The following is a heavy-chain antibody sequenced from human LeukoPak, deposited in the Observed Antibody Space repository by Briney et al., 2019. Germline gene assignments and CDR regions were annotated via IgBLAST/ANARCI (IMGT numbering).Heavy chain of an antibody. CDR3: ARGGAYYFDY. D-gene: IGHD3-16*01. J-gene: IGHJ4*02. V-gene: IGHV3-74*01. Sequence: GGSLRLSCAASGFTFSSYWMHWVRQAPGKGLGWVSRINSDGSSTIYADSVKGGFTISRDNAKNTLYLQMNSLRAEDTAVYYCARGGAYYFDYWGQGTLVTVSS. CDR2: INSDGSST. CDR1: GFTFSSYW.